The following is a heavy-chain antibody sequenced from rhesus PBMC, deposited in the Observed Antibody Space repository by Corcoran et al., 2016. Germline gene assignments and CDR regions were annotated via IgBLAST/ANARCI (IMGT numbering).Heavy chain of an antibody. CDR3: ARGYGHFDY. D-gene: IGHD5-42*01. Sequence: QVQLQESGPGLVKPSETLSLTCAVSGGSISSSNWWSWIRQPPGKGLEWIGYISGSSGSTYYNPSLKSRVTISTDTDKNQFSLKLSSVTAADTAVYYCARGYGHFDYWGQGVLVTVSS. CDR1: GGSISSSNW. CDR2: ISGSSGST. V-gene: IGHV4-65*01. J-gene: IGHJ4*01.